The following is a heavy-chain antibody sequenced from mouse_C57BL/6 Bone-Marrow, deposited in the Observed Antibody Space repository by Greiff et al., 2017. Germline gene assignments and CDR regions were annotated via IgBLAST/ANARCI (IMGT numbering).Heavy chain of an antibody. CDR2: IDPSDSDT. CDR3: ARYYYDAMDY. CDR1: GYTFTSYC. Sequence: QVQLKQSGAELVRPGTSVKLSCTASGYTFTSYCMHWVKQRPGQGLEWIGVIDPSDSDTNYTHKFKGKATLTVDTSSSTAYLQLSSLTSEDSAVYYCARYYYDAMDYWGQGTSVTVSS. V-gene: IGHV1-59*01. J-gene: IGHJ4*01.